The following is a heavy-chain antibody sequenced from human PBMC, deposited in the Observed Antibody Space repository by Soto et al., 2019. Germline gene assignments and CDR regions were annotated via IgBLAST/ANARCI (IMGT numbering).Heavy chain of an antibody. CDR1: GFTFSSYA. D-gene: IGHD3-10*01. J-gene: IGHJ6*02. Sequence: QVQLVESGGGVVQPGRSLRLSCAASGFTFSSYAMHWVRQAPGKGLEWVAVISYDGSNKYYADSVKGRFTISRDNSKNTLYLQMNSLRAEDTAVYYCATGRGLYYYYGMDVWGQGTTVTVSS. V-gene: IGHV3-30-3*01. CDR2: ISYDGSNK. CDR3: ATGRGLYYYYGMDV.